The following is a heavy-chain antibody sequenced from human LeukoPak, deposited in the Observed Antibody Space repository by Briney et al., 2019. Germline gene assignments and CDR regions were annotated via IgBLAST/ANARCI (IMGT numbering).Heavy chain of an antibody. D-gene: IGHD3-22*01. CDR1: VFSLSTSAMC. V-gene: IGHV2-70*11. CDR2: IQWDDDK. Sequence: RESGPALVKPTQTLTLTCTFSVFSLSTSAMCVSWIRQPPGNALEWLARIQWDDDKYYSTSLKTRLTITKETTEKQVVLTMTNMDPVDTATYYCAHYKYSYYYDSSGYHWGQGTLVTVSS. CDR3: AHYKYSYYYDSSGYH. J-gene: IGHJ4*02.